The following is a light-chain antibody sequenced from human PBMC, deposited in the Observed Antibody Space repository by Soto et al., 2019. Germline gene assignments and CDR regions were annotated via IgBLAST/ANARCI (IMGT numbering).Light chain of an antibody. CDR1: HSINRW. J-gene: IGKJ1*01. Sequence: DIQMSQSPSNLSASIGDVVTITCRASHSINRWLAWYQQKPGRAPKLLIYDASSLQSGVPSRFSGSGSGTEFALTISSLQPDDVATYLCQEYNTYSWAFGQGTKVDIK. CDR3: QEYNTYSWA. V-gene: IGKV1-5*01. CDR2: DAS.